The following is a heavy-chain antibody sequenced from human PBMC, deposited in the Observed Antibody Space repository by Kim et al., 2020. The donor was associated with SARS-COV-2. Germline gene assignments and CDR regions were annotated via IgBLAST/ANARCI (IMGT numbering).Heavy chain of an antibody. CDR3: ARWRAAGTAWFDP. Sequence: YTPSLKSRVTISVDTSKNQFSLKLSSVTAADTAVYYCARWRAAGTAWFDPWGQGTLVTVSS. J-gene: IGHJ5*02. V-gene: IGHV4-59*01. D-gene: IGHD6-13*01.